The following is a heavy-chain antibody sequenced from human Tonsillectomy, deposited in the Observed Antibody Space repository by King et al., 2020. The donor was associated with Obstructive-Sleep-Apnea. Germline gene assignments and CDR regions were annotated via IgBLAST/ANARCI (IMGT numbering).Heavy chain of an antibody. Sequence: DVQLVESGGNLEQPGGSLRLSCAASGFTFSSYAMSWVRQAPGKGLEWVSAISGSGGSTYYADAVKGRFTISRDNSKNTLYLQMNSLRAEDTAVYYCAKDRTLYGSGSYSYFDFWGQGTLVTVSS. V-gene: IGHV3-23*04. CDR3: AKDRTLYGSGSYSYFDF. J-gene: IGHJ4*02. D-gene: IGHD3-10*01. CDR2: ISGSGGST. CDR1: GFTFSSYA.